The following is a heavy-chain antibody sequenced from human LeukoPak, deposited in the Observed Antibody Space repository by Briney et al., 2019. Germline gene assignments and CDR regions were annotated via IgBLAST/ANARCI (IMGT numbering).Heavy chain of an antibody. CDR3: ATLGGSGSYVWFDP. Sequence: SETLSLTCTVFGGSISSYYWSWIRQPAGKGLEWIGRIYTSGSTDYNPSLKSRVTISVDTSKNQFSLKLSSVTAADTAVYYCATLGGSGSYVWFDPWGQGTLVTVSS. CDR1: GGSISSYY. V-gene: IGHV4-4*07. J-gene: IGHJ5*02. CDR2: IYTSGST. D-gene: IGHD3-10*01.